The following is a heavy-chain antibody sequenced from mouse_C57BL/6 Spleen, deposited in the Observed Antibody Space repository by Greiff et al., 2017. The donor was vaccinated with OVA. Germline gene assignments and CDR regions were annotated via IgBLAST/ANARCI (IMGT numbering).Heavy chain of an antibody. J-gene: IGHJ2*01. CDR2: IDPSDSET. CDR1: GYTFTSYW. D-gene: IGHD1-1*01. V-gene: IGHV1-52*01. CDR3: ARRYYGSSYGFDC. Sequence: VKLQQPGAELVRPGSSVKLSCKASGYTFTSYWMHWVKQRPIQGLEWIGNIDPSDSETHYNQKFKDKATLTVDKSSSTTYMQLSSLTSEDSAVYYCARRYYGSSYGFDCWGQGTTLTVSS.